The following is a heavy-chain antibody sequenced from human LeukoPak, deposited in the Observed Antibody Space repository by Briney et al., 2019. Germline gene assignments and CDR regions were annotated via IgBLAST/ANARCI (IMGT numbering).Heavy chain of an antibody. CDR2: ISWNSGSI. Sequence: GRSLRLSCAASGFTFDDYAMHWVRQAPGKGLEWVSGISWNSGSIGYADSVKGRFTISRDNAKNSLYLQMNSLRAEDTAVYYCAREGLSPGIRLPWIQLRNGRSFDYWGQGTLVTVSS. J-gene: IGHJ4*02. V-gene: IGHV3-9*01. CDR3: AREGLSPGIRLPWIQLRNGRSFDY. CDR1: GFTFDDYA. D-gene: IGHD5-18*01.